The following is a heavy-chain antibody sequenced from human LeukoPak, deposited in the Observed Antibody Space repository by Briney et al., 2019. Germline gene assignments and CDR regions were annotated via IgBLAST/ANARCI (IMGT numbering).Heavy chain of an antibody. CDR1: GYTFTSYD. Sequence: GASVKVSCKASGYTFTSYDINWVRQATGQGLEWMGWMNPNSGHTGYAQKFQGRVTMTRNTSISTAYMELGSLRSEDTAVYYCARGDIVVVVAATYYYYYYGMDVWGQGTTVTVSS. V-gene: IGHV1-8*01. CDR2: MNPNSGHT. CDR3: ARGDIVVVVAATYYYYYYGMDV. D-gene: IGHD2-15*01. J-gene: IGHJ6*02.